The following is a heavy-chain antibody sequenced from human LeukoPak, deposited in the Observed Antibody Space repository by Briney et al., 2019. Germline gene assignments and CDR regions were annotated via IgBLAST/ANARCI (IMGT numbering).Heavy chain of an antibody. J-gene: IGHJ4*02. D-gene: IGHD2-15*01. CDR2: ISYDGSNK. Sequence: PGGSLRVSCAASGFTFSSYAMHWVRQAPGKGLEWVAVISYDGSNKYYADSVKGRFTISRDNSKNTLYLQMNSLRAEDTAVYYCAKLVGYCSGGSCRAIDYWGQGTLVTVSS. CDR1: GFTFSSYA. CDR3: AKLVGYCSGGSCRAIDY. V-gene: IGHV3-30*18.